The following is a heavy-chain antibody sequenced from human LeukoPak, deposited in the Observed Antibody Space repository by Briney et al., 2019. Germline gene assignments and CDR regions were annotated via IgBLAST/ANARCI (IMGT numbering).Heavy chain of an antibody. J-gene: IGHJ4*02. CDR3: ARVAHPSSADGSVRVVGDY. Sequence: GASVKVSCKASGYIFIGYYIHWVRQAPGQGLEWMGRINSNSGVTNYAQQFQGRVTMTRDTSISTAYMELSRLRSDDTAVYYCARVAHPSSADGSVRVVGDYWGQGTLVTVSS. CDR1: GYIFIGYY. V-gene: IGHV1-2*06. D-gene: IGHD3-22*01. CDR2: INSNSGVT.